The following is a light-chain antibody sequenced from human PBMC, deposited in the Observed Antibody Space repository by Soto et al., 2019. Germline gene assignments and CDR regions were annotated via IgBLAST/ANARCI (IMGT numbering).Light chain of an antibody. J-gene: IGKJ5*01. CDR3: QQTFSTSIT. V-gene: IGKV1-5*01. CDR1: QSSSSW. Sequence: DIQMTQSPSSLSASVGDRVTITCRASQSSSSWLAWYQQKPGKAPKLLIYDASSLESGVPSRFSGSGSGTDFTLTIRGLQPEDSATYYCQQTFSTSITFGQGTRLEIK. CDR2: DAS.